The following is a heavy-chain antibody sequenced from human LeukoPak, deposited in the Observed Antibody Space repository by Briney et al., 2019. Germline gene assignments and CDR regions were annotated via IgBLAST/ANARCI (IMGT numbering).Heavy chain of an antibody. V-gene: IGHV3-21*01. Sequence: GGSLRLSCAASGFTFDDYIMHWVRQAPGKGLEWVSSISTSSSYIYYADSLKGRFTISRHNAKNSLYLQMNSLRAEDTAVYYCARTSDKPMVLTTDFDYWGQGTLVTVSS. CDR2: ISTSSSYI. CDR3: ARTSDKPMVLTTDFDY. J-gene: IGHJ4*02. CDR1: GFTFDDYI. D-gene: IGHD5-18*01.